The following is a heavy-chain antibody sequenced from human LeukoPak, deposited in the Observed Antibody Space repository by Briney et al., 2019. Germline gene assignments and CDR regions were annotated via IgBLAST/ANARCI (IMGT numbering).Heavy chain of an antibody. Sequence: GGSLRLSCAASGFTFSSYAMSWVRQAPGKGLEWVSAISGSGGSTYYADSVKGRFTISRDNSKNTLYLQMNSLRAEDTAVYYRARVDSNYAVYYYYYYYMDVWGKGTTVTVSS. D-gene: IGHD4-11*01. CDR2: ISGSGGST. V-gene: IGHV3-23*01. J-gene: IGHJ6*03. CDR1: GFTFSSYA. CDR3: ARVDSNYAVYYYYYYYMDV.